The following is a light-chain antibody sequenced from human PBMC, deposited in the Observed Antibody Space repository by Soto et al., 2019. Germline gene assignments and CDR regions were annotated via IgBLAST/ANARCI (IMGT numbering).Light chain of an antibody. V-gene: IGKV3-20*01. CDR1: QSVSSN. CDR3: QQFSSYPLT. J-gene: IGKJ4*01. CDR2: DAS. Sequence: ELVMTQSPATRSVSPGERATLSCRASQSVSSNLAWYQQKPGQAPRLLIYDASSRATGIPDRFSGGGSGTDFTLTISRLEPEDFAVYYCQQFSSYPLTFGGGTKVDIK.